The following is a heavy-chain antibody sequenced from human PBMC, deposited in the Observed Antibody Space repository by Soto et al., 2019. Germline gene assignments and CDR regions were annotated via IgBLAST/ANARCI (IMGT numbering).Heavy chain of an antibody. Sequence: PGGALRLSCVTSGFSLSTFWLNWGRLAPGKGLEWVANINQDGSEKSSVDSVKGRFTISRDNAKNSLYLQMNSLRVEDTAVYYCVTLDAAESQTAAYWGRGTLVTVSS. CDR2: INQDGSEK. V-gene: IGHV3-7*02. CDR1: GFSLSTFW. D-gene: IGHD6-25*01. CDR3: VTLDAAESQTAAY. J-gene: IGHJ4*02.